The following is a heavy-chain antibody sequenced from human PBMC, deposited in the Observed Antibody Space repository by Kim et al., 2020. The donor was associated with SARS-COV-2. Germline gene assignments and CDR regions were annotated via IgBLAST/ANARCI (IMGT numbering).Heavy chain of an antibody. D-gene: IGHD4-17*01. CDR3: AKAPADGDYYY. V-gene: IGHV3-33*06. J-gene: IGHJ4*02. CDR2: IWYDGSNK. Sequence: GGSLRLSCAASGFIFRNYGMHWVRQAPGKGLGGVAVIWYDGSNKYYADSVKGRFTISRDNSKNTLYLQMNSLRAEDTAVYYCAKAPADGDYYYWGQGTLVTVSS. CDR1: GFIFRNYG.